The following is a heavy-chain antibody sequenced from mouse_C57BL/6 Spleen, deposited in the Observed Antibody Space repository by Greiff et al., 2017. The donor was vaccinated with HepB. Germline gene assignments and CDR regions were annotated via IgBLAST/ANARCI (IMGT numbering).Heavy chain of an antibody. V-gene: IGHV1-82*01. CDR3: AIYDGYYTAAMDY. Sequence: VQLQQSGPELVKPGASVKISCKASGYAFSSSWMNWVKQRPGKGLEWIGRIYPGDGDTNYNGKFKGKATLTADKSSSTAYMQLSSLTSEDSAVDFCAIYDGYYTAAMDYWGQGTSVTVSS. D-gene: IGHD2-3*01. CDR1: GYAFSSSW. CDR2: IYPGDGDT. J-gene: IGHJ4*01.